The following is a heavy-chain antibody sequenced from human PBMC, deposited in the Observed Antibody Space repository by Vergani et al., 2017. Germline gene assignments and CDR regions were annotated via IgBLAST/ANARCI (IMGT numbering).Heavy chain of an antibody. D-gene: IGHD3-3*01. J-gene: IGHJ5*02. CDR3: AKGDDFWSGFLPFDP. CDR2: ISYDGSNK. CDR1: GFTFSSYG. V-gene: IGHV3-30*18. Sequence: VQLLESGGGLVQPGGSLRLSCAASGFTFSSYGMHWVRQAPGKGLEWVAVISYDGSNKYYADSVKGRFTISRDNSKNTLYLQMNSLRAEDTALYYCAKGDDFWSGFLPFDPWGQGTLVTVSS.